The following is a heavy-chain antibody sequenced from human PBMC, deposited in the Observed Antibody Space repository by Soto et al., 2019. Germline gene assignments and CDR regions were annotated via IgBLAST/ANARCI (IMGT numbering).Heavy chain of an antibody. CDR2: IYYSGST. CDR1: GGSISSGGYY. CDR3: ARARGGSCYGGCYYGMDV. J-gene: IGHJ6*02. D-gene: IGHD2-15*01. Sequence: SETLSLTCTVSGGSISSGGYYWSWIRQPPGKGLEWIGYIYYSGSTNYNPSLKSRVTISVDTSKNQFSLKLSSVTAADTAVYYCARARGGSCYGGCYYGMDVWGQGTTVTVSS. V-gene: IGHV4-61*08.